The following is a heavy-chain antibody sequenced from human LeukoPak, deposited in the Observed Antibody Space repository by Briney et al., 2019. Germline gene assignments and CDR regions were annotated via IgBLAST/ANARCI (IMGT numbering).Heavy chain of an antibody. CDR1: GFTFSSHA. V-gene: IGHV3-23*01. Sequence: GGSLRLSCAASGFTFSSHAMSWVRQPPGKGLEWVSAISGSGGSTYYADPVKSRFTISRDNSKNTLYLQMNSLRAEDTAVYYCANLPRGVIVYWGQGTLVTVSS. D-gene: IGHD3-10*01. J-gene: IGHJ4*02. CDR3: ANLPRGVIVY. CDR2: ISGSGGST.